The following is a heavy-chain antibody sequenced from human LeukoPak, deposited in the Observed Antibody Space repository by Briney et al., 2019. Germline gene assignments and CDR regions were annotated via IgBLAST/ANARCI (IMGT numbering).Heavy chain of an antibody. CDR1: GGSISSSNW. V-gene: IGHV4-4*02. CDR2: IYHSGST. CDR3: ARDVRRAYYDYVWGSFRFHY. Sequence: SSETLSLTCAVSGGSISSSNWWSWVRQPPGKGLEWIGEIYHSGSTNYNPSLKSRVTISVDKSKNQFSLKLSSVTAADTAVYYCARDVRRAYYDYVWGSFRFHYWGQGTLVTVSS. D-gene: IGHD3-16*01. J-gene: IGHJ4*02.